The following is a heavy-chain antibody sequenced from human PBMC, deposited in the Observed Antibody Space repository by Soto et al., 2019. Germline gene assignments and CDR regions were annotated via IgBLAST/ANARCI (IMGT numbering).Heavy chain of an antibody. D-gene: IGHD1-20*01. J-gene: IGHJ4*02. V-gene: IGHV4-59*01. CDR1: GGSISSYY. CDR3: ERDGPELTGNND. CDR2: IYYSGST. Sequence: PSETLSLTCTVSGGSISSYYWSWIRQPPGKGLEWIGYIYYSGSTNYNPSLKSRVTISVDTSKNQFSLKLSSVTAADTAVYYCERDGPELTGNNDWGQGTLVTVSS.